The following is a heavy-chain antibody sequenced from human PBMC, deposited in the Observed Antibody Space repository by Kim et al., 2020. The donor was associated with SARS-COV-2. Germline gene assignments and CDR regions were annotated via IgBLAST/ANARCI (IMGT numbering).Heavy chain of an antibody. D-gene: IGHD2-15*01. CDR2: IYANDET. V-gene: IGHV3-53*01. CDR3: ASTKYCSGGGCQNYHYHGMDV. CDR1: DFTVSGNY. J-gene: IGHJ6*02. Sequence: GGSLRLSCAAVDFTVSGNYVIWVRQAPGRGLEWVSVIYANDETFYPDSVKGRFSISRDISKNMLYLQMNSLRAEDTAVYYCASTKYCSGGGCQNYHYHGMDVWGQGTTVTVSS.